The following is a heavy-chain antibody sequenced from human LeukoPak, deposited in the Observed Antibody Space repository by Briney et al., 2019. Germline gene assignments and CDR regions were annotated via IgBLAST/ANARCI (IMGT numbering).Heavy chain of an antibody. CDR1: GFTFSSYS. D-gene: IGHD1-26*01. J-gene: IGHJ6*03. Sequence: GGSLRLSCAASGFTFSSYSMNWVRQAPGKGLEWVSYISSSSSTIYYADSVKGRFTISRDNAKNSPYLQMNSLRAEDTAVYYCASVVIGGSYSRRTYYYYYYMDVWGKGTTVTVSS. CDR2: ISSSSSTI. CDR3: ASVVIGGSYSRRTYYYYYYMDV. V-gene: IGHV3-48*01.